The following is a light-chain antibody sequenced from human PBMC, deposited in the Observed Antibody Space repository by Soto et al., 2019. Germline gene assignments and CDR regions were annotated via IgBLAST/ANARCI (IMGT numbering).Light chain of an antibody. CDR3: QAWDSSSYV. Sequence: SYELTQPTSVSVSPGQSATITCSGEKLGHYYTSWYLQKPGQSPVLVIYQDTKRPSGCPARFSGSNSGNTATLTISGTQAMDEAAYFCQAWDSSSYVFGTGTKLTVL. CDR2: QDT. J-gene: IGLJ1*01. CDR1: KLGHYY. V-gene: IGLV3-1*01.